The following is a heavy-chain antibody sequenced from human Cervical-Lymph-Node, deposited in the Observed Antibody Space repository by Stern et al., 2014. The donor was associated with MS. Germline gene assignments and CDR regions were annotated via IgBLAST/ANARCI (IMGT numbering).Heavy chain of an antibody. V-gene: IGHV1-3*01. J-gene: IGHJ3*01. CDR1: GYTFTNYA. Sequence: QVQLVQSGAEVREPGASVKVSCQAFGYTFTNYAMHWVRQAPGQRFEYMCWINAGNGNTKYSQKFQGRVTITRETSATTVYMELSSLRSEDTAVYYCARWGHADAFDAWGQGTVVIVSS. D-gene: IGHD3-16*01. CDR2: INAGNGNT. CDR3: ARWGHADAFDA.